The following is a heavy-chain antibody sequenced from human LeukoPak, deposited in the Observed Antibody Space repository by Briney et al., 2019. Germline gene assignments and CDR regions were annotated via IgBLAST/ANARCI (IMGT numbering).Heavy chain of an antibody. V-gene: IGHV4-61*02. CDR1: GGSLSSGSYY. D-gene: IGHD1-14*01. CDR2: IYTSGST. J-gene: IGHJ4*02. CDR3: ASSLGTTTDFDY. Sequence: ASQTLSLTCTVSGGSLSSGSYYWSWIRQPGGKGLEWIGRIYTSGSTNYNPSLKSRVTISVDTSKTQFSLKLSSVTAADTAVYYCASSLGTTTDFDYWGQGTLVTVSS.